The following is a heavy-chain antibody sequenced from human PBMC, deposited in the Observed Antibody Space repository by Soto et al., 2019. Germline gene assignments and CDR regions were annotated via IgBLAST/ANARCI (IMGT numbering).Heavy chain of an antibody. D-gene: IGHD2-2*01. Sequence: EVQLLESGGGLVQPGGSLRLSCAASGFTFSSYAMSWVRQAPGKGLEWVSAITGSDGNTYYSDSVKCRFTISRDNSKNTLYLQMNSLRADDTAVYYCAKTVSTTWAFDYWGQGTLVTVSS. CDR2: ITGSDGNT. V-gene: IGHV3-23*01. CDR1: GFTFSSYA. CDR3: AKTVSTTWAFDY. J-gene: IGHJ4*02.